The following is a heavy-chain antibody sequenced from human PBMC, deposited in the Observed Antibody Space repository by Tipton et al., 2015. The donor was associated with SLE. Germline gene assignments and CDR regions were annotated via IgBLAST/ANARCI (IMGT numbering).Heavy chain of an antibody. J-gene: IGHJ5*02. CDR2: INHSGST. CDR3: ARSVTPAAIGWFDP. D-gene: IGHD2-2*01. V-gene: IGHV4-34*01. Sequence: RQPPGKGLEWIGEINHSGSTNYNPSLRSRVTISLDTSMNQFSLDLSSVTAADTAVYYCARSVTPAAIGWFDPWGQGTLVTVSS.